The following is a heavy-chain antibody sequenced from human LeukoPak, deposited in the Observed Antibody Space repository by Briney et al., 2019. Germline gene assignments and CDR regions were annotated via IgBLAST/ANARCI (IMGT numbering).Heavy chain of an antibody. V-gene: IGHV4-34*01. Sequence: SETLSLTCAVYGGSFSGYYWSWIRQPPGKGLEGIGKINHSGTTNYNPSLKSRVTMSVDTSKHQFSLHLTSVTAADTAVYYCARVPTYYYDSSGHDGPIDYWGQGTLVTVSS. D-gene: IGHD3-22*01. CDR1: GGSFSGYY. CDR3: ARVPTYYYDSSGHDGPIDY. CDR2: INHSGTT. J-gene: IGHJ4*02.